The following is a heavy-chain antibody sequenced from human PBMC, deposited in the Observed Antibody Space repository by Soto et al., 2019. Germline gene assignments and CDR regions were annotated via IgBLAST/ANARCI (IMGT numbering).Heavy chain of an antibody. Sequence: GSLRLSCAASGFTFSDYAMNWVRQAPGKGLEWVSYISITGSHIYYADSVRGRFTISRDTAKNSVHLQLNSLRAEDTAVYYCARDNFDSSGFFLDYWGQGALVTVSS. CDR1: GFTFSDYA. V-gene: IGHV3-48*03. D-gene: IGHD3-22*01. CDR3: ARDNFDSSGFFLDY. J-gene: IGHJ4*02. CDR2: ISITGSHI.